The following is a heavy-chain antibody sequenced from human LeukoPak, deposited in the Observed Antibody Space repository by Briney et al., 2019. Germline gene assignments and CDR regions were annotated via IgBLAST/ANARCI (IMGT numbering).Heavy chain of an antibody. J-gene: IGHJ5*02. D-gene: IGHD3-16*01. CDR2: IYNSGTT. Sequence: SETLSLTCSVSGGSASSNYWSWIRRPPGKGLEWIGYIYNSGTTNYNASLKSRVTISVDTSKNLLSLKLSSVTAADTAVYYCVRSRGSAGGFDPWGQGTLVTVST. CDR3: VRSRGSAGGFDP. V-gene: IGHV4-59*02. CDR1: GGSASSNY.